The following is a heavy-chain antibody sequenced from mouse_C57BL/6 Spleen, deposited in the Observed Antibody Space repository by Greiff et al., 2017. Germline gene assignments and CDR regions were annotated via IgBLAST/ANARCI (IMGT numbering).Heavy chain of an antibody. CDR1: GYPFTDYE. CDR2: IDPETGGT. V-gene: IGHV1-15*01. J-gene: IGHJ2*01. CDR3: TRRGHYSNSYFDY. D-gene: IGHD2-5*01. Sequence: QVQLQQSGAELVRPGASVTLSCKASGYPFTDYEMHWVKQTPVHGLEWIGAIDPETGGTAYNQKFKGKAILTADKSSSTAYMELRSLTSEDSAVYYCTRRGHYSNSYFDYWGQGTTLTVSS.